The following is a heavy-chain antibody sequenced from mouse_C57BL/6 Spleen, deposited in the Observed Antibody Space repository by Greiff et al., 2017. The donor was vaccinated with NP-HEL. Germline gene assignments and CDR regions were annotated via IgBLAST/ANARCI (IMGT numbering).Heavy chain of an antibody. CDR3: ARPYGNYNWYFDV. V-gene: IGHV7-3*01. CDR1: GFPFPDYY. D-gene: IGHD2-1*01. J-gene: IGHJ1*03. Sequence: EVRLVESGGGLVQPGGSLSLSCAASGFPFPDYYMSWVRQPPGKALEWLGFIRNKANGYTTEYSASVKGRFTISRDNSQSILYLQMNALRAEDSATYYCARPYGNYNWYFDVWGTGTTVTVSS. CDR2: IRNKANGYTT.